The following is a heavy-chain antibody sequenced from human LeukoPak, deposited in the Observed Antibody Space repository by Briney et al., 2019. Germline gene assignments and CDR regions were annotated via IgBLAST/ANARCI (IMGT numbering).Heavy chain of an antibody. Sequence: ASVTVSCKASGYRFNSYDMHWVPQAPGQGLEWMGIINPSGGSTSYAQRFQGRVAMTRDTSTTTVYMEVNSLTSEDTAVYFCARDGPRAAPFDYWGQGTLVTVSS. J-gene: IGHJ4*02. CDR2: INPSGGST. D-gene: IGHD2-15*01. V-gene: IGHV1-46*02. CDR1: GYRFNSYD. CDR3: ARDGPRAAPFDY.